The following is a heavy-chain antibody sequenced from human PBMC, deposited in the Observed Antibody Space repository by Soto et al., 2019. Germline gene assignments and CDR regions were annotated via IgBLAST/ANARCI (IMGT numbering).Heavy chain of an antibody. Sequence: ASVKVSCKASGYTFTGYYMRWVRQAPGQGLEWMGWINPNSGGTNYAQKFQGRVTMTRDTSISTAYMELSRLRSDDTAVYYCARGDPDIVVVPAAIGDWFDPWGQGILVTVSS. CDR2: INPNSGGT. CDR3: ARGDPDIVVVPAAIGDWFDP. CDR1: GYTFTGYY. V-gene: IGHV1-2*02. J-gene: IGHJ5*02. D-gene: IGHD2-2*02.